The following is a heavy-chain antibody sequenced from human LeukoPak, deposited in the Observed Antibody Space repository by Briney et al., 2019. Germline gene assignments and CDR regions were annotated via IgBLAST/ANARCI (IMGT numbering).Heavy chain of an antibody. J-gene: IGHJ4*02. CDR3: ARIQYCSGGSCFPGASYY. CDR2: IYPGDSDT. Sequence: ESLKISCKDSGYSFINYWIGWVRQMPGKGLEWMGIIYPGDSDTRYSPSFQGQVTISADKSISTAYLQWSSLKASDTAMYYCARIQYCSGGSCFPGASYYWGQGTLVTVSS. V-gene: IGHV5-51*01. D-gene: IGHD2-15*01. CDR1: GYSFINYW.